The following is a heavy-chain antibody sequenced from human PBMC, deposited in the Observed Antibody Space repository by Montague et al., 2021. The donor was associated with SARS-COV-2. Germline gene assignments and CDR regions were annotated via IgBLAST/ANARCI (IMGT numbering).Heavy chain of an antibody. D-gene: IGHD4-23*01. CDR3: AKGRGGNSDWYFDL. CDR1: GFTFSSYA. CDR2: ISSSGGQT. Sequence: SLRLSCAASGFTFSSYAMSWVRQAPGKGLEWVSGISSSGGQTYYADSVKGRSTISRDNSKNTLYLQMNSLGAKATAVYYCAKGRGGNSDWYFDLWGRGTL. J-gene: IGHJ2*01. V-gene: IGHV3-23*01.